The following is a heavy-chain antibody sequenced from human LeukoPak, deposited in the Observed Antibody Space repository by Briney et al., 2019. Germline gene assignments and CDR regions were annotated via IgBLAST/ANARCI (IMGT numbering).Heavy chain of an antibody. J-gene: IGHJ4*02. CDR3: VVIAIRYYFDY. Sequence: ASVKVSCKVSGYTLTELSMHWVRPAPAKGLEWMGGFDPEDGETIYAQKFQGRVTMTEGTSTDTAYMELSSLRSEDTAVYYCVVIAIRYYFDYWGQGTLVTVSS. CDR1: GYTLTELS. V-gene: IGHV1-24*01. CDR2: FDPEDGET. D-gene: IGHD2-21*01.